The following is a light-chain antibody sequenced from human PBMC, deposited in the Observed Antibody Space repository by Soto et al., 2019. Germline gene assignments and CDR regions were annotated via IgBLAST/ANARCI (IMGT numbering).Light chain of an antibody. CDR2: GAS. V-gene: IGKV3-15*01. Sequence: EIVMTQSPATLSVSPGERATLSCRASQSVSSYLAWYQQRPGQAPRLLIYGASTRATGIPARFSGSGSGTEFTLTISSLQSEDFAVYYCHQYNNWPPYTFGQGTKLEIK. CDR1: QSVSSY. CDR3: HQYNNWPPYT. J-gene: IGKJ2*01.